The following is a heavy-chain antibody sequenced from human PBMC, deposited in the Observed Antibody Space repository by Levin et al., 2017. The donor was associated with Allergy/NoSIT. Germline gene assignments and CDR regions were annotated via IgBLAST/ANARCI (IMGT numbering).Heavy chain of an antibody. D-gene: IGHD6-19*01. J-gene: IGHJ4*02. V-gene: IGHV1-46*01. Sequence: GGSLRLSCKASGYTFTSYYMHWVRQAPGQGLEWMGIINPSGGSTSYAQKFQGRVTMTRDTSTSTVYMELSSLRSEDTAVYYCARDHSSAVAGPAGYWGQGTLVTVSS. CDR1: GYTFTSYY. CDR3: ARDHSSAVAGPAGY. CDR2: INPSGGST.